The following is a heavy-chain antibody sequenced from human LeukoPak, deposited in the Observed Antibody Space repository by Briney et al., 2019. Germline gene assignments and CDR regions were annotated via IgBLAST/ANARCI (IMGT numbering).Heavy chain of an antibody. CDR1: GYSFTSYW. CDR2: IYPGDSDT. Sequence: GESLKISCKGSGYSFTSYWIGWVRQMPGKGLEWMGIIYPGDSDTRYSPSFQGQVTISADKSISTAYLQWSSLKASDTATYYCARTPETYYDILTGYEVAFDIWGQGTMVTVSS. D-gene: IGHD3-9*01. CDR3: ARTPETYYDILTGYEVAFDI. J-gene: IGHJ3*02. V-gene: IGHV5-51*01.